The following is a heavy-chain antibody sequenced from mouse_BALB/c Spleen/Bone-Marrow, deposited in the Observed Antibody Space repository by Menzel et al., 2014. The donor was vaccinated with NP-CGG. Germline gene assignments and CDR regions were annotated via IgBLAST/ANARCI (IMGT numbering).Heavy chain of an antibody. CDR3: ARRTTGVAPFDY. Sequence: LVESGAEPARPGTSVKVSCKASGYAFTIYLIEWVKQRPGQGLEWIGVINPGSRSTNYNEKFKGKATLTADKSSSTAYMQLSSLTSDDSAVYFCARRTTGVAPFDYWGQGTTLTVSS. CDR1: GYAFTIYL. CDR2: INPGSRST. V-gene: IGHV1-54*03. J-gene: IGHJ2*01. D-gene: IGHD1-1*01.